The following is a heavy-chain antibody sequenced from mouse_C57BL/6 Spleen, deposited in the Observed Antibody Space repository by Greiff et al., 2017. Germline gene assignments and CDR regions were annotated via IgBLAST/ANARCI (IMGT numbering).Heavy chain of an antibody. CDR3: ARKDYYGSSPFSY. Sequence: QVQLQQPGAELVMPGASVKLSCKASGYTFTSYWMHWVKQRPGQGLEWIGEIDPSDSYTNYNQKFKGKSTLTVDKSSSTAYMPRSSLTSEDSAVYYCARKDYYGSSPFSYWGQGTSVTVSS. CDR2: IDPSDSYT. CDR1: GYTFTSYW. V-gene: IGHV1-69*01. D-gene: IGHD1-1*01. J-gene: IGHJ4*01.